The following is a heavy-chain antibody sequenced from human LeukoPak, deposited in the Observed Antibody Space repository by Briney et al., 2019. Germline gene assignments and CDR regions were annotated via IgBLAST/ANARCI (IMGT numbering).Heavy chain of an antibody. D-gene: IGHD6-19*01. CDR1: GYTFTNYG. CDR2: LSAYNGNT. V-gene: IGHV1-18*01. Sequence: ASMKVSCKASGYTFTNYGIIWVRQAPGQGLEWMGWLSAYNGNTNYAQKLQGRVTMTTDTSTSTAYMELRSLESDDTAVYYCARKGQPGYSSGWYFFFDYWGQGTLVTVSS. CDR3: ARKGQPGYSSGWYFFFDY. J-gene: IGHJ4*02.